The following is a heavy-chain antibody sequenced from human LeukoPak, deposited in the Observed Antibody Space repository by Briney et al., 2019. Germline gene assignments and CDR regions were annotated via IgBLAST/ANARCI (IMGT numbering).Heavy chain of an antibody. Sequence: ASVKVSCKASGYTFTVYYMHWVRQAPGQGLEWMGWINPNSGGTNYAQKFQGRVTMTRDTSISTAYMELSRLRSDDTAVYYCARESIVGAIAFDIWGQGTMVTVSS. CDR3: ARESIVGAIAFDI. J-gene: IGHJ3*02. D-gene: IGHD1-26*01. CDR1: GYTFTVYY. V-gene: IGHV1-2*02. CDR2: INPNSGGT.